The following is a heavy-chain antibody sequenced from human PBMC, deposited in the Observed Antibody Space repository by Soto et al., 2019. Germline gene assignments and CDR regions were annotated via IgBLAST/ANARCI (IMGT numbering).Heavy chain of an antibody. J-gene: IGHJ5*02. V-gene: IGHV1-8*01. CDR3: ARGGVYCSGGSCYSPDLRSNWFDP. D-gene: IGHD2-15*01. CDR2: MNPNSGNT. Sequence: GASVKVSCKASGYTFTSYDINWVRQATGQGLEWMGWMNPNSGNTGYAQKFQGRVTMTRNTSISTAYMELSSLRSEDTAVYYCARGGVYCSGGSCYSPDLRSNWFDPWGQGTLVTVS. CDR1: GYTFTSYD.